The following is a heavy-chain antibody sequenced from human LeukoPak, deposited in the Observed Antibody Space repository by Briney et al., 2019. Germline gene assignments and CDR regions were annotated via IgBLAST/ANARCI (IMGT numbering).Heavy chain of an antibody. CDR1: GFTFSSYA. V-gene: IGHV3-30*04. CDR2: ISYDGSNK. D-gene: IGHD6-19*01. Sequence: GGSLRLSCAASGFTFSSYAMHWVRQAPGKGLEWVAVISYDGSNKYYADSVKGRFTISRDNSKNTLYLQMNSLRAEDTAVYYCARGDASAGTFDYWGQGTLVTVSS. J-gene: IGHJ4*02. CDR3: ARGDASAGTFDY.